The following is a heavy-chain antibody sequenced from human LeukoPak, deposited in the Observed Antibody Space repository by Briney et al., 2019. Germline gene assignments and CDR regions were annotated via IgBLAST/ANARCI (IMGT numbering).Heavy chain of an antibody. CDR3: ARVYQSSSFLDY. CDR2: INHSGST. CDR1: GYSISSGYY. V-gene: IGHV4-38-2*02. D-gene: IGHD6-13*01. Sequence: SETLSLTCTVSGYSISSGYYWGWIRQPPGKGLEWIGEINHSGSTNYNPSLKSRVTISVDTSKNQFSLKLSSMTAADTAVYYCARVYQSSSFLDYWGQGSRVTVSS. J-gene: IGHJ4*02.